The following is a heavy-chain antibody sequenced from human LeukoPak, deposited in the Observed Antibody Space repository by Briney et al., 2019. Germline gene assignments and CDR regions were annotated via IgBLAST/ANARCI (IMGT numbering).Heavy chain of an antibody. CDR2: INPNGGGT. D-gene: IGHD1-14*01. CDR1: GYTFTAYY. V-gene: IGHV1-2*02. J-gene: IGHJ4*02. Sequence: SVKVSCKASGYTFTAYYIHWVRQAPGQGLEWMGWINPNGGGTNYAQEFQGRVTMTRDTSISTAYMELSRLRSDDTALYYCAGGITGGDFWGQGTLVTVSS. CDR3: AGGITGGDF.